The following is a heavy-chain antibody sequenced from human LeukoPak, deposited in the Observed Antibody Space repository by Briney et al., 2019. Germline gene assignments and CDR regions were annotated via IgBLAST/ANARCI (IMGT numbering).Heavy chain of an antibody. CDR1: GGSISSSSYY. Sequence: SETLSLTCTVSGGSISSSSYYWGWIRQPPGKGLEWIGSIYYSGSTYYNPSLKSRVTISVDTSKNQFSLKLSSVTAADTAVYYCAREEDYYGSGSYYNVYYYYYMDVWGKGTTVTVSS. V-gene: IGHV4-39*07. J-gene: IGHJ6*03. CDR3: AREEDYYGSGSYYNVYYYYYMDV. CDR2: IYYSGST. D-gene: IGHD3-10*01.